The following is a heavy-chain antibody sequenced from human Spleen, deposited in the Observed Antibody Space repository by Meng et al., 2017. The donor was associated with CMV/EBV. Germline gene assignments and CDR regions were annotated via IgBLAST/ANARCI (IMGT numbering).Heavy chain of an antibody. V-gene: IGHV1-2*06. CDR2: INPNSGGT. J-gene: IGHJ4*02. CDR1: GYTFTGYY. D-gene: IGHD2-15*01. Sequence: KASGYTFTGYYMHWVRQAPGQGLEWMGRINPNSGGTNYAQKFQGRVTMTRDTSISTAYTELSRLRSDDTAVYYCARLVVVAASCFDYWGQGTLVTVSS. CDR3: ARLVVVAASCFDY.